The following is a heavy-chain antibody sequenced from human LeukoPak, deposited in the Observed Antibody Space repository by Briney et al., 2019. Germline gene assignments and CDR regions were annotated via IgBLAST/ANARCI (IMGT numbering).Heavy chain of an antibody. V-gene: IGHV1-46*01. CDR2: INPSGGST. D-gene: IGHD2-2*02. CDR3: ARKVVVVPAAIGGAFDI. Sequence: ASVKVSCKASGYTFTSYYMHWVRQAPGQGLEWMGIINPSGGSTSYAQKFQGRVTMTRDTSISTAYMELSRLRSDDTAVYYCARKVVVVPAAIGGAFDIWGQGTMVTVSP. CDR1: GYTFTSYY. J-gene: IGHJ3*02.